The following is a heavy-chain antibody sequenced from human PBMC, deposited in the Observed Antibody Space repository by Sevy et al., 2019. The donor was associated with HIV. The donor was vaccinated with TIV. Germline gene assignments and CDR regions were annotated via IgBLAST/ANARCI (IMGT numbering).Heavy chain of an antibody. CDR1: DDSINSYY. CDR3: ARGAVVIGTAATPVLDF. J-gene: IGHJ4*02. Sequence: SETLSLTCSVSDDSINSYYWSWIRQPPGKGLEWIGYIYNNIGSTSYNPPLTSRVTLSVDTSKNQFSLKLTSVTSADTAVYYCARGAVVIGTAATPVLDFWGLGSLVTVSS. D-gene: IGHD2-2*01. V-gene: IGHV4-59*08. CDR2: IYNNIGST.